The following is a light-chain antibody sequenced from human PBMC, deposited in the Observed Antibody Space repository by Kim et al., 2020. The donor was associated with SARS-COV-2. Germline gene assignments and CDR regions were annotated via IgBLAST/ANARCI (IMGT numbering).Light chain of an antibody. Sequence: SSELTQDPAVSVALGQTVRITFQGDSLRSYYASWYQQKPGQAPVLVIYVTNNRPSGVPARFSGSSSGNTASLTITVAQSEDEAGSYSISQDSSCNIVVFC. CDR3: ISQDSSCNIVV. CDR1: SLRSYY. J-gene: IGLJ2*01. CDR2: VTN. V-gene: IGLV3-19*01.